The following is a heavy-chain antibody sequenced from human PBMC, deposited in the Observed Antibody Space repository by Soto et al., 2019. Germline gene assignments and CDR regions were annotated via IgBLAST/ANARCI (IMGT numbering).Heavy chain of an antibody. CDR1: GGSISSYY. CDR2: IYTSGST. J-gene: IGHJ6*02. CDR3: ARELYDFWSGTPSCGMDV. V-gene: IGHV4-4*07. D-gene: IGHD3-3*01. Sequence: PSETLSLTCTVSGGSISSYYWSWIRQPAGKGLEWIGRIYTSGSTNYNPSLKSRVTMSVDTSKNQFSLKLSSVTAADTAVYYCARELYDFWSGTPSCGMDVWGQGTTVTVSS.